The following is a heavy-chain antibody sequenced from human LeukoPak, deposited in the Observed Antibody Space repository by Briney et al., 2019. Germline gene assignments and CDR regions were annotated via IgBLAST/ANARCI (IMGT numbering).Heavy chain of an antibody. Sequence: GGSLRLSCAASGFTFSTYWMHWVRQAPGKGLVWVSRINTDGSTTDYADSVKGRFTMSRDNAKNTLYLQMSSLRAEDTALHYCARDPVGAAGDFDYWGQGTLVTVAS. CDR3: ARDPVGAAGDFDY. D-gene: IGHD1-26*01. V-gene: IGHV3-74*01. CDR1: GFTFSTYW. J-gene: IGHJ4*02. CDR2: INTDGSTT.